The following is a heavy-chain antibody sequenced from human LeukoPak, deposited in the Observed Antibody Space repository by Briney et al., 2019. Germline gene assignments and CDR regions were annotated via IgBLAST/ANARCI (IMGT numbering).Heavy chain of an antibody. CDR3: ARDKCSGGSCYLYFDY. CDR2: ISSSSSYI. D-gene: IGHD2-15*01. CDR1: GFTFSSYS. J-gene: IGHJ4*02. V-gene: IGHV3-21*01. Sequence: GGSLRLSCAASGFTFSSYSMNWVRQAPGKGLEWASSISSSSSYIYYADSVKGRFTISRDNAKNSLYLQMNSLRAEDTAVYYCARDKCSGGSCYLYFDYWGQGTLVTVSS.